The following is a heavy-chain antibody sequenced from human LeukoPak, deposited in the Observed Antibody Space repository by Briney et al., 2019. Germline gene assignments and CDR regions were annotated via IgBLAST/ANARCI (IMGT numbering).Heavy chain of an antibody. V-gene: IGHV6-1*01. CDR3: TRDSGNWGAYYYYYGMGV. CDR2: TYYRSKWYS. D-gene: IGHD7-27*01. J-gene: IGHJ6*02. CDR1: GDSVSSNSAG. Sequence: SQTLSLTCAISGDSVSSNSAGWNWIRQSPSRGLEWLGRTYYRSKWYSDYAVSVKSRITINPDTSKNQFSLQLNSVTLEDTAVYYCTRDSGNWGAYYYYYGMGVWGQGTTVTVSS.